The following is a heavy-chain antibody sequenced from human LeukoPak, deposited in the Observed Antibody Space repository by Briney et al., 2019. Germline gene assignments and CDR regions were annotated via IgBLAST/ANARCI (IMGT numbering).Heavy chain of an antibody. CDR3: AADHQFSGWESAYGMDV. Sequence: GTSVTVSCKASGFSFTTSAMQWVRQARGQRLEWIGWIVVGSGHTRYAQKFQERITITRDMSTSTAYMQLSSLRSEDTAVYYCAADHQFSGWESAYGMDVWGQGTTVTVSS. V-gene: IGHV1-58*02. D-gene: IGHD6-19*01. J-gene: IGHJ6*02. CDR1: GFSFTTSA. CDR2: IVVGSGHT.